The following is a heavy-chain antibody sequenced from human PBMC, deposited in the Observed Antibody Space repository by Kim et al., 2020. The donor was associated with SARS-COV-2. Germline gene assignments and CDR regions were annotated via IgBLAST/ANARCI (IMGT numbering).Heavy chain of an antibody. D-gene: IGHD6-19*01. J-gene: IGHJ4*02. CDR3: AKDILPIAVAGYY. Sequence: YADSMKGPFTISRDNAKNSLYLQMNSLRAEDTALYYCAKDILPIAVAGYYWGQGTLVTVSS. V-gene: IGHV3-9*01.